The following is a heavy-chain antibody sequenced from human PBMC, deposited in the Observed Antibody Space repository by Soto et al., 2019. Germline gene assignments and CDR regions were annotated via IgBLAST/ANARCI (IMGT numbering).Heavy chain of an antibody. CDR1: GYTFTSYD. J-gene: IGHJ4*02. CDR2: ISTYNGNT. Sequence: ASVKVSFRASGYTFTSYDISWVRQAPEQGLEWMGWISTYNGNTNYAQKFLGRVTMTRDTSTSTLYMELTSLRSEDTAVYFCARGGHVVVVTAAFDYWGQGTLVTVSS. D-gene: IGHD2-21*02. V-gene: IGHV1-18*01. CDR3: ARGGHVVVVTAAFDY.